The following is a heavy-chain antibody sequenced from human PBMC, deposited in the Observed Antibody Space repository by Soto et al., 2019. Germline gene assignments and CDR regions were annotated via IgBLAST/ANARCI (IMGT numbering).Heavy chain of an antibody. Sequence: SEPLSLTCTVSGGSVSSATPYWSWIRQPPGKRLEWIGFIYSSGSTNYNPSLKSRVTMSVDTSKNQFSLKLRSVIVADTAVYHCARFVRSWSGTTCYTQADVWGQGTTVTVSS. CDR1: GGSVSSATPY. D-gene: IGHD3-3*01. V-gene: IGHV4-61*01. J-gene: IGHJ6*02. CDR3: ARFVRSWSGTTCYTQADV. CDR2: IYSSGST.